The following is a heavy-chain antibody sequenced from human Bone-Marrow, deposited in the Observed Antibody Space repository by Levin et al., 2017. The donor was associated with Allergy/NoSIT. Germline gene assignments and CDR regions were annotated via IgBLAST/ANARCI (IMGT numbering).Heavy chain of an antibody. D-gene: IGHD2-21*01. J-gene: IGHJ4*02. CDR2: IYSSGSS. CDR3: ARVYLGNGDSYYFDY. CDR1: GGSMYNYY. V-gene: IGHV4-59*01. Sequence: PSETLSLTCTVSGGSMYNYYWSWIRQPPGKGLEWIGYIYSSGSSHYNPSLQSRVTISVDTSKNQFSLNLNSVTAADTAIYYCARVYLGNGDSYYFDYWGQGTLVTVSS.